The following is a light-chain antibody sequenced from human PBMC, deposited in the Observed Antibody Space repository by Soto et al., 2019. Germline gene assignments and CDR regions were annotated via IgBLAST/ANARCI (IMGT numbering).Light chain of an antibody. CDR3: QQYSNWPET. Sequence: EIVMTQSPATLSVSPGERATLSCRASQSVSSNLAWYQQKVGQAPRLLIYDASTRATGVPARFSGSGSGAEFTLNISSLQSEDFAVYYCQQYSNWPETFGQGTKVDIK. CDR2: DAS. V-gene: IGKV3-15*01. CDR1: QSVSSN. J-gene: IGKJ1*01.